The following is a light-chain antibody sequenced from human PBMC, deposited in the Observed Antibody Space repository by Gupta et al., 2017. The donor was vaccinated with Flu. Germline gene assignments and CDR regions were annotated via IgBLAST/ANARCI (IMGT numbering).Light chain of an antibody. V-gene: IGKV3-20*01. Sequence: PGTLSWSPGERATLSCRASQSVSRYITWYQQRPGQAPGLLIYGSSSRATGIPDRFSGSGSGTDFTLTISRLEPEDFAVYYCQQEDSSPWTFGQGTKVEIK. J-gene: IGKJ1*01. CDR1: QSVSRY. CDR3: QQEDSSPWT. CDR2: GSS.